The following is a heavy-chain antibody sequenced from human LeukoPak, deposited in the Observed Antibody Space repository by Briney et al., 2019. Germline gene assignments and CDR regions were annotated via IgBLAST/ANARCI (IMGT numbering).Heavy chain of an antibody. D-gene: IGHD4-23*01. CDR2: INYSGST. Sequence: SETLSLTCTVSGGSISSSTYYWGWHRQPPGKGLDWIGSINYSGSTYYNSSLKSRVTISVDTSKNQFSLKLSSVTAADTAVYYCARSWKLGNDYWGQGTLVTVSS. CDR3: ARSWKLGNDY. J-gene: IGHJ4*02. CDR1: GGSISSSTYY. V-gene: IGHV4-39*01.